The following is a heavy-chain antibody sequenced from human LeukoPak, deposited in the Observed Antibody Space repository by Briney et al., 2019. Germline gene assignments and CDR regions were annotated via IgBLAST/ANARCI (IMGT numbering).Heavy chain of an antibody. J-gene: IGHJ6*03. V-gene: IGHV6-1*01. Sequence: SQTLSLTCAISGDSVSSNSAAWNWIRQSPSRGLEWLGRTYYRSKWYNDYAVSVKSRITINPDTSKNQFSLQLNSVTPEDTAVYYCARAIAARWARYYYYYYMDVWGKGTTVTVSS. D-gene: IGHD6-6*01. CDR2: TYYRSKWYN. CDR1: GDSVSSNSAA. CDR3: ARAIAARWARYYYYYYMDV.